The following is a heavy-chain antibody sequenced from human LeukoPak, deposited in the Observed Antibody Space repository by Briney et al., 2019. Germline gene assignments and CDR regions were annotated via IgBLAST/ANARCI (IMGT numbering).Heavy chain of an antibody. CDR3: AKDQGYYDSSGYYDY. V-gene: IGHV3-30*18. CDR1: GFTFSSYG. D-gene: IGHD3-22*01. J-gene: IGHJ4*02. Sequence: PGGSLRLSCAASGFTFSSYGMHWVRQAPGKGLEWVAVISYDGSNKYYADSVKGRITISRDNSKNTLYLQMNSLRAGDTAVYYCAKDQGYYDSSGYYDYWGQGTLVTVSS. CDR2: ISYDGSNK.